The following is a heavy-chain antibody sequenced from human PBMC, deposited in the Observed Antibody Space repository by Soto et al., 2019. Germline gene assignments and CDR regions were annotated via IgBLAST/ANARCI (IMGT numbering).Heavy chain of an antibody. D-gene: IGHD5-18*01. CDR1: GFTFDDYA. Sequence: EVQLVESGGGLVQPGRSLRLSCASSGFTFDDYAMHWVRQAPGRGLEWVSRITWNSGTIDYADSVKGRFTISRDNAKNSLYLQMNSLRAEDTALYYCTKSWILYYMDVWGKGTTVTVSS. CDR2: ITWNSGTI. J-gene: IGHJ6*03. CDR3: TKSWILYYMDV. V-gene: IGHV3-9*01.